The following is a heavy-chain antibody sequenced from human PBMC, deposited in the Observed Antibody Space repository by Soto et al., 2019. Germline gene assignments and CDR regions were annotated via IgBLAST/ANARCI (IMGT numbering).Heavy chain of an antibody. CDR1: GGSISSSSYY. J-gene: IGHJ5*02. Sequence: QLQLQESGPGLVKPSETLSLTCTVSGGSISSSSYYWDWIRQPPGKGLEWIGSIYYSGSNSYNQSLKSRVTISVDTSMNQFSLKLSSVTAADTAVYFCATSRPWGELRAGWFDPWGQGTLVTVSS. CDR2: IYYSGSN. V-gene: IGHV4-39*01. CDR3: ATSRPWGELRAGWFDP. D-gene: IGHD3-16*01.